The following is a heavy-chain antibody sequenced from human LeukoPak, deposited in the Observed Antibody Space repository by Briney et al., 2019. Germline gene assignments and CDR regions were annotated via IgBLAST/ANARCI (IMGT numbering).Heavy chain of an antibody. CDR2: FDPEDGET. Sequence: ASVKVSCKVSGYTLTELSMHWVRQAPGKGLEWMGGFDPEDGETIYAQKFQGRVTMTEDTSTDTAYMELSSLRSEDTAVYYCAKLYGDYGQNYYYGMDVRGQGTTVTVSS. J-gene: IGHJ6*02. CDR3: AKLYGDYGQNYYYGMDV. V-gene: IGHV1-24*01. D-gene: IGHD4-17*01. CDR1: GYTLTELS.